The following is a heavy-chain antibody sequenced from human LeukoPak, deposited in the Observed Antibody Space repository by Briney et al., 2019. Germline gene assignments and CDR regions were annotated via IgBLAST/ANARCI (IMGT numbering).Heavy chain of an antibody. J-gene: IGHJ6*02. CDR2: IYYSGST. CDR1: GGSVSSSTYY. Sequence: SETLSLTCTVSGGSVSSSTYYWSWIRQHPGKGLEWIGYIYYSGSTYYNPSLKSRVTISVDTSKNQFSLKLSSVTAADTAVYYCARGTTTYCTNGVCPHYYYGMDVWGQGTTVTVSS. CDR3: ARGTTTYCTNGVCPHYYYGMDV. V-gene: IGHV4-31*03. D-gene: IGHD2-8*01.